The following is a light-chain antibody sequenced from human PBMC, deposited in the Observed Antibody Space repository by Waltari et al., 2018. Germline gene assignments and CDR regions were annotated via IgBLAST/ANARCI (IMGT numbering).Light chain of an antibody. J-gene: IGLJ2*01. Sequence: QSALTQPASLSGSPGQSITISCAGTKNDIGTYHFVSWFQQFPGQAPKLIVSEATKRPSGVSYRFSGSKSGNTASLTISGLQAEDEADYYCCSYAGGSRVIFGGGTKLTVL. CDR3: CSYAGGSRVI. CDR1: KNDIGTYHF. CDR2: EAT. V-gene: IGLV2-23*01.